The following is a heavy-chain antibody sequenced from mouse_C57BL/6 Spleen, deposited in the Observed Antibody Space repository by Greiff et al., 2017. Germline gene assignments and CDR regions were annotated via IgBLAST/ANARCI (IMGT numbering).Heavy chain of an antibody. CDR2: IDPSDSET. CDR3: AGYDYEGYFDV. CDR1: GYTFTSYW. D-gene: IGHD2-4*01. V-gene: IGHV1-52*01. J-gene: IGHJ1*03. Sequence: QVQLQQPGAELVRPGSSVKLSCKASGYTFTSYWMHWVKQRPIQGLEWIGNIDPSDSETHYNQKFKDKATLTVDKSSSTAYMQLSSLTSEDSAVYYCAGYDYEGYFDVWGTGTTVTVSS.